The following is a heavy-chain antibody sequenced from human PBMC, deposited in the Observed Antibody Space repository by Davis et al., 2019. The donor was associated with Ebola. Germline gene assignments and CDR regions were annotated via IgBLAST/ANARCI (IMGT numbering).Heavy chain of an antibody. D-gene: IGHD2-15*01. CDR3: AREEGYCSGGSCYSGPFDY. Sequence: SETLSLTCTVSGGSISSGGYYWSWIRQHPGKGLEWIGYIYYSGSTYYNPSLKSRVTISVDTSKNQFSLKLSSVTAADTAVYYCAREEGYCSGGSCYSGPFDYWGQGTLVTVSS. CDR2: IYYSGST. CDR1: GGSISSGGYY. J-gene: IGHJ4*02. V-gene: IGHV4-31*03.